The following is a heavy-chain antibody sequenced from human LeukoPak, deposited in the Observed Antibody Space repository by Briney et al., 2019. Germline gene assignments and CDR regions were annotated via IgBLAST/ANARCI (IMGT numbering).Heavy chain of an antibody. CDR2: ISSSSSYI. D-gene: IGHD3-3*01. CDR3: ARDGRELWEWLPADAFDI. J-gene: IGHJ3*02. CDR1: GFTFSSYS. Sequence: PGGSLRLSCAASGFTFSSYSMNWVRQAPGKGLEWVSSISSSSSYIYYADSVKGRFTISRDNAKNSLYLQMNSLRAEDTAVYYCARDGRELWEWLPADAFDIWGQGTMVTVSS. V-gene: IGHV3-21*01.